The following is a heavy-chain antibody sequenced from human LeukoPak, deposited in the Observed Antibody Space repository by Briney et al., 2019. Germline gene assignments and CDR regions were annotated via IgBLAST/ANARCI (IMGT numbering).Heavy chain of an antibody. CDR3: ARDLGPGIAVAGTASGFDP. CDR1: GFTFSSYW. V-gene: IGHV3-7*01. CDR2: IKQDGTEK. D-gene: IGHD6-19*01. Sequence: GGSLRLSCAASGFTFSSYWMSWVRQAPGKGLEWVAVIKQDGTEKYYVDSVKGRFTISRENAKNSLYLQMNSLRAGDTAVYYCARDLGPGIAVAGTASGFDPWGQGTLVTVSS. J-gene: IGHJ5*02.